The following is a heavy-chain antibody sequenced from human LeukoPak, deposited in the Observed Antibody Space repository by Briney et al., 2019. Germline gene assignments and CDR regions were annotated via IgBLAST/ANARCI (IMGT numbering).Heavy chain of an antibody. V-gene: IGHV5-51*01. J-gene: IGHJ5*02. Sequence: GESLKISCKGSGYSFTSYWIGWVRQMPGKGLEWMGIIYPGDSDTRYSPSFQGQVTISADKSISTAHLQWSSLKASDTAMYYCARRGEDIVPKGGEDNWFDPWGQGTLVTVSS. CDR3: ARRGEDIVPKGGEDNWFDP. D-gene: IGHD2-8*01. CDR2: IYPGDSDT. CDR1: GYSFTSYW.